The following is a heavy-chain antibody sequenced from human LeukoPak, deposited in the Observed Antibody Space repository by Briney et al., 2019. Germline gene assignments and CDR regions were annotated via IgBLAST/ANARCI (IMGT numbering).Heavy chain of an antibody. CDR2: IYGGGST. D-gene: IGHD1-26*01. CDR1: GFTVSSNY. V-gene: IGHV3-53*01. J-gene: IGHJ4*02. CDR3: ARGLVVGATTGVY. Sequence: GGSLRLSCAASGFTVSSNYMSWVRQAPGKGLEWVSAIYGGGSTYYADSVKGRFTISRDSSKNTLYLQVNSLRAEDTAVYYCARGLVVGATTGVYWGQGTLVTVSS.